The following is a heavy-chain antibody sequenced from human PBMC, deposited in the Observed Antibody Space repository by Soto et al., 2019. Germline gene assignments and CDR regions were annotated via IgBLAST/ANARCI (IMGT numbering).Heavy chain of an antibody. Sequence: PGGSLRLSCAASGFTFSSYSMNWVRQAPGKGLEWVSYISSSSSTIYYADSVKGRFTISRDNAKNSLYLQMNSLRAEDTALYYCASVPFRAPYYYYYMDVWGKGTTVTVSS. J-gene: IGHJ6*03. CDR3: ASVPFRAPYYYYYMDV. CDR2: ISSSSSTI. V-gene: IGHV3-48*01. CDR1: GFTFSSYS.